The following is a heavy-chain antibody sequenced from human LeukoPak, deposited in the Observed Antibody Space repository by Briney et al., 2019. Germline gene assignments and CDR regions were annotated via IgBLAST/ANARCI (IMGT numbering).Heavy chain of an antibody. D-gene: IGHD6-19*01. J-gene: IGHJ6*02. CDR2: TYYRSKWYN. CDR1: GDSVSSNSAA. Sequence: SQTLSLTCAISGDSVSSNSAAWNWIRQSPSRGLEWLGRTYYRSKWYNDYAVSVKSRITINPDASKSQFSLQLNSVTPEDTAVYYCARDGEWLAYYYYGMDVGGQGTTVTVSS. V-gene: IGHV6-1*01. CDR3: ARDGEWLAYYYYGMDV.